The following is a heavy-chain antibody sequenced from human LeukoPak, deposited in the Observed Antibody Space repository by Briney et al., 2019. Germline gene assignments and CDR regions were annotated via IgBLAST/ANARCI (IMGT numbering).Heavy chain of an antibody. CDR1: GGSISSYH. CDR2: IYTSGGT. J-gene: IGHJ4*02. V-gene: IGHV4-4*07. CDR3: ARENSGSYREFDY. Sequence: SETLSLTCTVSGGSISSYHWTWIRQPAGKGLEWIGRIYTSGGTNYNPSLKGRVTMSVDTSKTQFSLKLRSVTAADTAVYYCARENSGSYREFDYWGQGTLVTVSS. D-gene: IGHD1-26*01.